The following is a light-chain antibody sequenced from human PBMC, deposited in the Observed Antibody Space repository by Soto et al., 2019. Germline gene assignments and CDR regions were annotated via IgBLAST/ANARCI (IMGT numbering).Light chain of an antibody. J-gene: IGKJ4*01. CDR2: DAS. V-gene: IGKV3-11*01. CDR3: QKRSNWPLT. Sequence: VLTQSPANLSVYPWDRATLSCMGSQSVSSYLAWYQQKPCQAPRLLIYDASNRATGIPARFSGSGSGTDLIITISSLEPEDFAVYYCQKRSNWPLTCGGGTKVDIK. CDR1: QSVSSY.